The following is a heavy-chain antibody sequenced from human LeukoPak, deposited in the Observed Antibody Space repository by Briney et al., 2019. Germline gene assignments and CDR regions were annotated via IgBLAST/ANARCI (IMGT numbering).Heavy chain of an antibody. D-gene: IGHD2-21*01. J-gene: IGHJ5*02. CDR1: GYSFDKFG. CDR2: ISAYSGKT. CDR3: VRVGSAYGDPLEFDL. V-gene: IGHV1-18*01. Sequence: ASVKVSCKASGYSFDKFGISWVRQAPGQGLEWMGWISAYSGKTDSAQKLQDRVTMTTDNSTSTAYLELRSLRVDDTAVYFCVRVGSAYGDPLEFDLWGQGTLVTVSS.